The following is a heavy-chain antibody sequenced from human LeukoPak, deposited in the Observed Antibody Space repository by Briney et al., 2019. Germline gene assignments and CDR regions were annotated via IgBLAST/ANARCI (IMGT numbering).Heavy chain of an antibody. CDR2: ISAYNGNT. CDR3: ARVWTPMIFGVVTVPDY. D-gene: IGHD3-3*01. J-gene: IGHJ4*02. CDR1: GYTFTSYG. V-gene: IGHV1-18*01. Sequence: ASVKVSCKASGYTFTSYGISWVRQAPGQGLEWMGWISAYNGNTNYAQKPQGRVTMTTDISTSTAYMELRSLRSDDTAVYYCARVWTPMIFGVVTVPDYWGQGTLVTVSS.